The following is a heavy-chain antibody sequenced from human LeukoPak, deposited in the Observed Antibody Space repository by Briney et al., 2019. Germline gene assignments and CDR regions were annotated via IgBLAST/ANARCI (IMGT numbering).Heavy chain of an antibody. CDR1: GGSISSSSYY. CDR2: IYHSGST. Sequence: SETLSLTCTVSGGSISSSSYYWGWIRQPPGKGLEWIGSIYHSGSTYYNPSLKSRVTISVDTSKNQFSLKLSSVTAADTAVYYCAVLGGYGSYYDSSGYRDYWGQGTLVTVSS. CDR3: AVLGGYGSYYDSSGYRDY. V-gene: IGHV4-39*07. D-gene: IGHD3-22*01. J-gene: IGHJ4*02.